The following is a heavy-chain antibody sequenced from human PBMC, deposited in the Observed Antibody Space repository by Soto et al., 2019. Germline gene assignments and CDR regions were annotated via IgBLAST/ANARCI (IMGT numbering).Heavy chain of an antibody. V-gene: IGHV1-69*13. J-gene: IGHJ6*02. CDR1: GGTFSSYA. Sequence: VKVSCKASGGTFSSYAISWVRQAPGQGLEWMGGIIPIFGTANYAQKFQGRVTITADESTSTAYMELSSLRSEDTAVYYCARDLIVVNRYYYGMDVWGQGTTVTVSS. CDR2: IIPIFGTA. CDR3: ARDLIVVNRYYYGMDV. D-gene: IGHD2-15*01.